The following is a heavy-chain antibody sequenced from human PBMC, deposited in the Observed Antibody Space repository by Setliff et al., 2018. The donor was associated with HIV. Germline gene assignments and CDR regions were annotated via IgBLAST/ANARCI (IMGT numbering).Heavy chain of an antibody. CDR1: EFTFSSYA. V-gene: IGHV3-23*01. CDR2: ISVSGGST. Sequence: GGSLRLSCAASEFTFSSYAMSWVRQAPGKGLEWVSSISVSGGSTYYAAPVKGRFTISRDDSKNTVYLHMNSLKTEDTAVYYCIWSGSSGLYYFDHWGQGTLVTVSS. CDR3: IWSGSSGLYYFDH. D-gene: IGHD3-22*01. J-gene: IGHJ4*02.